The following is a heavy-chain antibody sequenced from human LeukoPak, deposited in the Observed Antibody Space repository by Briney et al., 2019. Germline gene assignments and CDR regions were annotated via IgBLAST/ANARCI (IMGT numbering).Heavy chain of an antibody. V-gene: IGHV4-38-2*02. J-gene: IGHJ4*02. CDR1: GYSISSGYY. CDR3: ARDDSSGWYQNY. CDR2: IYHSGST. D-gene: IGHD6-19*01. Sequence: PSETLSLTCAVSGYSISSGYYWGWIRQPPGKGLEWIGSIYHSGSTYYNPSLKSRVTISVDTSKNQFSLKLSSVTAADTAVYYCARDDSSGWYQNYWGQGTLVTVSS.